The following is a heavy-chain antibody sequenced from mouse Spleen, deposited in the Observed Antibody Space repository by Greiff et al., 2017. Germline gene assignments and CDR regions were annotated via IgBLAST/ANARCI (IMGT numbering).Heavy chain of an antibody. Sequence: EVKLVESGAGLVKPGGSLKLSCAASGFTFSDYGMHWVRQAPEKGLEWVAYISSGSSTIYYADTVKGRFTISRDNAKNTLFLQMTSLRSEDTAMYYCARPGWGTWFAYWGQGTLVTVSA. D-gene: IGHD3-1*01. CDR3: ARPGWGTWFAY. V-gene: IGHV5-17*01. CDR2: ISSGSSTI. J-gene: IGHJ3*01. CDR1: GFTFSDYG.